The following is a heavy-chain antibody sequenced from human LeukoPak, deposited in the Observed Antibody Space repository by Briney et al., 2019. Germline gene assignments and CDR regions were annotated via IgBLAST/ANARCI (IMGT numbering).Heavy chain of an antibody. CDR1: GFTFDDYG. V-gene: IGHV3-20*04. D-gene: IGHD3-22*01. Sequence: GGSLRLSCAASGFTFDDYGMSWVRQAPGKGLEWVSGINWNGGSTGYADSVKGRFTIPRDNAKNSLYLQMNSLRAEDTALYYCARETHYYDSSGYYAPLDYWGQGTLVTVSS. CDR2: INWNGGST. CDR3: ARETHYYDSSGYYAPLDY. J-gene: IGHJ4*02.